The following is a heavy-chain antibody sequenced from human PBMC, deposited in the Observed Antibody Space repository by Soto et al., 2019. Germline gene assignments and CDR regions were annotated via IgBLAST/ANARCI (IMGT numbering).Heavy chain of an antibody. CDR1: GYSFTNYW. CDR3: ARQDYNYAYFDF. Sequence: GESLKISCNGSGYSFTNYWIGWVRQMPGKGLEWMGIIYPGDSDTRYSPSFQGQVIISVDQSISTAYLQWSSLQASDTAMYYCARQDYNYAYFDFWGQGTLVTVYS. J-gene: IGHJ4*02. D-gene: IGHD5-18*01. V-gene: IGHV5-51*01. CDR2: IYPGDSDT.